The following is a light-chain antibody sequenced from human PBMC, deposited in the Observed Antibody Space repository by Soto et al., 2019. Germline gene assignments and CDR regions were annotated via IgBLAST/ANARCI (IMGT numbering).Light chain of an antibody. V-gene: IGKV1-39*01. CDR3: QQSYTTLFT. CDR2: AAS. CDR1: QSIDNY. J-gene: IGKJ3*01. Sequence: DIQMTQSPPSLSASVGDRVIITCRTSQSIDNYLNWYQQKPGKAPKLLIYAASTLQSGVPSGFSASGSETHFTLTISSLQPEDIATYYCQQSYTTLFTFGPGTKVDLK.